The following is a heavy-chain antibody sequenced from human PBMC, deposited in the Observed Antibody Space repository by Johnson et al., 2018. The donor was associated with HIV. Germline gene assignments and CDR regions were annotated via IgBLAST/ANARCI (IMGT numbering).Heavy chain of an antibody. CDR1: GFTFGNYW. V-gene: IGHV3-74*03. J-gene: IGHJ3*02. CDR2: IYSDGSDT. Sequence: VQLVESGGGLVQPGGSLRLSCAASGFTFGNYWMHWVRQAPGKGLVWVARIYSDGSDTKYADSVKGRFTISRDNAKNTLYLQMNSLRAEDTAVYYCARAYCPGCDAFDIWG. CDR3: ARAYCPGCDAFDI. D-gene: IGHD2-21*01.